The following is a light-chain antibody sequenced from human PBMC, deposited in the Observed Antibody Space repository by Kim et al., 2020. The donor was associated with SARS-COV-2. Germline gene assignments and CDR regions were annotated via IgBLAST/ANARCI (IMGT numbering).Light chain of an antibody. Sequence: VSPVERATLSCRASQSVSSNLAWYQQKPGQAPRLLIYGASTRATGIPARFSGSGSGTEFTLTISSLQSEDFAVYYCQQYNNWPSLTFGGGTKVEI. CDR3: QQYNNWPSLT. CDR2: GAS. CDR1: QSVSSN. V-gene: IGKV3-15*01. J-gene: IGKJ4*01.